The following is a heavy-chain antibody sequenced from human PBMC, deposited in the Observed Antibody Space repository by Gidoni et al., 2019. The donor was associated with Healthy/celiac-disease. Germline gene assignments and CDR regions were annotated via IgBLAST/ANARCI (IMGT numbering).Heavy chain of an antibody. Sequence: EVQLLESGGGLVQPGGSLRLSCAASGFTFSSYAMGWVRQAPGKGLEWVSAISGSGGSTYYADSVKGRFTISRDNSKNTLYLQMNSLRAEDTAVYYCAKLLVPAATTVECFDYWGQGTLVTVSS. CDR3: AKLLVPAATTVECFDY. D-gene: IGHD2-2*01. V-gene: IGHV3-23*01. CDR2: ISGSGGST. J-gene: IGHJ4*02. CDR1: GFTFSSYA.